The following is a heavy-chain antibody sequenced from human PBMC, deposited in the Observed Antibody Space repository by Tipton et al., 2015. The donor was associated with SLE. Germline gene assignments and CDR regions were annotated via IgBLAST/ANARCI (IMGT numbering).Heavy chain of an antibody. CDR1: TFSSYW. CDR3: ATRGSSSWYFFDY. Sequence: TFSSYWMSWIRQPPGKGLEWIGSIYYSGSTYYNPSLKSRVTISVDTSKNQFSLKPSSVTAADTAVYYCATRGSSSWYFFDYWGQGTLVTVSS. V-gene: IGHV4-39*01. D-gene: IGHD6-13*01. CDR2: IYYSGST. J-gene: IGHJ4*02.